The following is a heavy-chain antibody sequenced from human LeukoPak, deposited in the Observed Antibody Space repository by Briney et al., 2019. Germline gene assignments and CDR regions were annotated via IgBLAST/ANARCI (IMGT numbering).Heavy chain of an antibody. CDR2: ISGSGSTT. Sequence: GGSLRLSCAASGFTFSSYAMNWVRQAPGKGLEWVSIISGSGSTTHYADPVKGRFTISRDNSKNTLYLRINSLRAEDTAVYYCAKVRSVVGYFQHWGQGTLVTVSS. J-gene: IGHJ1*01. CDR3: AKVRSVVGYFQH. V-gene: IGHV3-23*01. D-gene: IGHD2-15*01. CDR1: GFTFSSYA.